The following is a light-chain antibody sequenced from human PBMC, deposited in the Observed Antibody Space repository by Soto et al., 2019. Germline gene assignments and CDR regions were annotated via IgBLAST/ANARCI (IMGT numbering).Light chain of an antibody. V-gene: IGLV6-57*04. CDR2: EDN. J-gene: IGLJ2*01. CDR3: QSYDSSNFVV. CDR1: SGSIANNY. Sequence: NFMLTQPHSVSESPGKTITISCSRSSGSIANNYVQWYQQRPGSAPTTVIYEDNHRPSGVPDRFSGSIDSSSNSASLAISGLKTEDEADYYCQSYDSSNFVVFGGGNKLTVL.